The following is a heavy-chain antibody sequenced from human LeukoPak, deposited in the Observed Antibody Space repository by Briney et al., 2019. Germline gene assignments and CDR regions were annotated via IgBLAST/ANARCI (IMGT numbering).Heavy chain of an antibody. V-gene: IGHV4-39*07. Sequence: TSETLSLTCTVSGGSITNSPYYWGWIRQPPGKGLEWIGSIYYSGITYYNPSLKSRVTISVDTFKNQFSLKLSSVTAADTAVYYCAGGIAAAGHVTSTPLNWFDPWGQGTLVTVSS. CDR1: GGSITNSPYY. CDR3: AGGIAAAGHVTSTPLNWFDP. CDR2: IYYSGIT. J-gene: IGHJ5*02. D-gene: IGHD6-13*01.